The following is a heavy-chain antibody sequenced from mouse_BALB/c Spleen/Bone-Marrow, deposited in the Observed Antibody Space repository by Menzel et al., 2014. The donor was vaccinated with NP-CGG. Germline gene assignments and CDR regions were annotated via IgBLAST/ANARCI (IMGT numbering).Heavy chain of an antibody. Sequence: QVQLKESGAELARPGGLEKLSCKASCYTFTSYWMQGVKQRPGQGLEWIGAIYPGDGDTRYTQKFKGKATLTADKSSSTAYMQLSSLASEDSAVYYCARGYPSDYWGQGTTLTVSS. CDR1: CYTFTSYW. V-gene: IGHV1-87*01. J-gene: IGHJ2*01. CDR2: IYPGDGDT. CDR3: ARGYPSDY. D-gene: IGHD3-2*02.